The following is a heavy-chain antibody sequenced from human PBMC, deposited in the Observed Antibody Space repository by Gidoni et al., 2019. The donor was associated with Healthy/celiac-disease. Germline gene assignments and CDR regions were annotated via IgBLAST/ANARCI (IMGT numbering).Heavy chain of an antibody. J-gene: IGHJ6*02. V-gene: IGHV3-20*01. CDR3: ARWIGNYVYYYGMDV. CDR2: INWNGGST. D-gene: IGHD4-4*01. Sequence: EVQLVESGGGVVRPGGSLRLSCAASGFTFDDYGMIWVRPAPGKGLGWVSGINWNGGSTGYADSVKCRFTISRDNAKNSLYLQMNSLRAEDTALYHCARWIGNYVYYYGMDVWGQGTTVTVSS. CDR1: GFTFDDYG.